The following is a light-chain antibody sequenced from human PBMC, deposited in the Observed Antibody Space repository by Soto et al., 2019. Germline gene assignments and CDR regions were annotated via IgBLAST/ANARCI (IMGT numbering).Light chain of an antibody. Sequence: ASQKTPAASSPSTSVRDRVINTCRASQAIRTELGWYQQRPGKAPKLLIYGTSNLQSGVPSRFSGSGSGTDFTLTINGLQPEDFATYYCLQDYSYPRTFGQGTKVDIK. J-gene: IGKJ1*01. CDR2: GTS. CDR1: QAIRTE. V-gene: IGKV1-6*01. CDR3: LQDYSYPRT.